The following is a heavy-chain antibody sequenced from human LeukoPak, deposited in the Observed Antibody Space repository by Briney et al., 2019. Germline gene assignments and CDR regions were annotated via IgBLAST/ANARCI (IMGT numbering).Heavy chain of an antibody. Sequence: GGSLILSCAASGFTFSTYAMTWVRQAPGKGLEWVSAISIGGNTFYADSVKGRFTISRDNSKNTLYLQMSSLRAEDTAAYYCARIVQWPKGFDHWGQGTLVTVSS. CDR3: ARIVQWPKGFDH. D-gene: IGHD6-19*01. CDR1: GFTFSTYA. CDR2: ISIGGNT. V-gene: IGHV3-23*01. J-gene: IGHJ4*02.